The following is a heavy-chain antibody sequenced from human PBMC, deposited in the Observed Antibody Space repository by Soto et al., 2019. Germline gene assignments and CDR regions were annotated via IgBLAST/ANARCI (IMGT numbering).Heavy chain of an antibody. J-gene: IGHJ4*02. Sequence: EVQLVESGGGLVQPGRSLRLSCAASGFTFDDYAMHWVRQAPGKGLERVSGISWNSGSIGYADSVKGRFTISRDNAKNSLYLQMNSLRAEDTALYYCAKGALGSSNFDYWGQGTLVTVSS. CDR1: GFTFDDYA. CDR2: ISWNSGSI. CDR3: AKGALGSSNFDY. V-gene: IGHV3-9*01. D-gene: IGHD3-10*01.